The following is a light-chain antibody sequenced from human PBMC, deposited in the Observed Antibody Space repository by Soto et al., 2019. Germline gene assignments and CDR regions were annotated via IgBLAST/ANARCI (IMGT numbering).Light chain of an antibody. Sequence: QSVLTQPTSASGTPGQTVFISCSGSSSNIGGTNYAYWYQQLPGAAPKLLMHSNNLRPSGVPERISGSKFGTAASLAISGLRSDDEAVYYCASWDDRLGAVIFGGGTKLTVL. CDR1: SSNIGGTNY. CDR2: SNN. V-gene: IGLV1-47*02. J-gene: IGLJ2*01. CDR3: ASWDDRLGAVI.